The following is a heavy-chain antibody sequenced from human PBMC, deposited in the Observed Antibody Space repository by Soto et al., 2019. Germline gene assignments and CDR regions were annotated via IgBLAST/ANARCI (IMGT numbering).Heavy chain of an antibody. Sequence: QVVLLQSGAEVKEPGSSVSVSCQVSGSTFNNFAFSWVRQVPGHGPEWMGGIVVDSNTAEYSQRFQDRVTITADTSTDTLYMELGSLTFEDTAVYYCARAIKRWEVNYYFDFWGQGTLVTVSS. CDR2: IVVDSNTA. D-gene: IGHD1-26*01. J-gene: IGHJ4*02. CDR3: ARAIKRWEVNYYFDF. V-gene: IGHV1-69*06. CDR1: GSTFNNFA.